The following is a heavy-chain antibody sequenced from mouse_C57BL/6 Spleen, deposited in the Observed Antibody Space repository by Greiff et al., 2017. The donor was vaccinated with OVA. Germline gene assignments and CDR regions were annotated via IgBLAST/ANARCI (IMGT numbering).Heavy chain of an antibody. CDR2: ISSGGSYT. CDR3: ARLYFDY. V-gene: IGHV5-6*01. Sequence: EVQGVESGGDLVKPGGSLKLSCAASGFTFSSYGMSWVRQTPDKRLEWVATISSGGSYTYYPDSVKGRFTISRDNAKNTLYLQMSVLKSEDTAMYYCARLYFDYWGQGTTLTVSS. CDR1: GFTFSSYG. J-gene: IGHJ2*01.